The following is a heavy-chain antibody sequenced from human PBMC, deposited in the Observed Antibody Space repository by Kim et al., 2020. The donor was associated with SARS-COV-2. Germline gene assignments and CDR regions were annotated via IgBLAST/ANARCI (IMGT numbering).Heavy chain of an antibody. CDR2: NR. V-gene: IGHV1-3*01. D-gene: IGHD3-22*01. Sequence: NRRYPRKFQGRVTITRDTSASTAYMELSSLRSEDTAVYYCAREGHEGGYLSWGQGTMVTVSS. CDR3: AREGHEGGYLS. J-gene: IGHJ3*01.